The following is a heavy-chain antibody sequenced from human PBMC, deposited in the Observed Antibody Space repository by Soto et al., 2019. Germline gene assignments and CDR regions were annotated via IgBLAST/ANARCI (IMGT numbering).Heavy chain of an antibody. CDR2: IYYSGST. J-gene: IGHJ6*03. Sequence: SETLSLTCTVSGGSISSSSYYWGWIRQPPGKGLEWIGSIYYSGSTYCNPSLKSRVTISVDTSKNQFSLKLSSVTAADTAVYYCARVIRCSGGSCYSHYYYYMDVWGKGTTVTVSS. CDR1: GGSISSSSYY. D-gene: IGHD2-15*01. V-gene: IGHV4-39*01. CDR3: ARVIRCSGGSCYSHYYYYMDV.